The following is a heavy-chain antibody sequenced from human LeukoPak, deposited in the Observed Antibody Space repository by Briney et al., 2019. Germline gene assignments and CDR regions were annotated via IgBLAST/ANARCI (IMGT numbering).Heavy chain of an antibody. V-gene: IGHV4-59*12. CDR2: IYNTGNT. CDR1: GGSISGYY. D-gene: IGHD6-13*01. Sequence: PSETLSLTCTVSGGSISGYYWTWIRQPPGKGLEWIGFIYNTGNTNYNPSLKSRVTISVDTPKNQFSLKLSSVTAADTAVYYCARDPQQQENWFDPWGQGTLVTVSS. CDR3: ARDPQQQENWFDP. J-gene: IGHJ5*02.